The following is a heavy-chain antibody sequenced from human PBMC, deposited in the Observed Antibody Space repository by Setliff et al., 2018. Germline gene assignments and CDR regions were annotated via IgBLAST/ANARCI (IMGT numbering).Heavy chain of an antibody. V-gene: IGHV4-59*01. J-gene: IGHJ6*03. CDR3: AREGVDTRSSTDYRYYMDV. D-gene: IGHD5-18*01. Sequence: KPSETLSLTCTVSGGSISSYYWSWIRQPPGKELEWMAYVYYTGDTYYNPSLKSRISISIDTSKNQFSLNLISVTAADTAVYYCAREGVDTRSSTDYRYYMDVWGKGTTVTVSS. CDR2: VYYTGDT. CDR1: GGSISSYY.